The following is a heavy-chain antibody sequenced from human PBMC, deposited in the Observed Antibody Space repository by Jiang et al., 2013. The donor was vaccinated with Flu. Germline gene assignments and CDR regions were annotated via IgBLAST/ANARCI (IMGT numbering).Heavy chain of an antibody. V-gene: IGHV1-46*01. Sequence: SGAEVKKPGASVKVSCKASGYTFTSYYMHWVRQAPGQGLEWMGIINPSGGSTSYAQKFQGRVTMTRDTSTSTVYMELSSLRSEDTAVYYCARTPLYSPYYYYYGMDVWGQGTTVTVSS. D-gene: IGHD6-13*01. J-gene: IGHJ6*02. CDR1: GYTFTSYY. CDR2: INPSGGST. CDR3: ARTPLYSPYYYYYGMDV.